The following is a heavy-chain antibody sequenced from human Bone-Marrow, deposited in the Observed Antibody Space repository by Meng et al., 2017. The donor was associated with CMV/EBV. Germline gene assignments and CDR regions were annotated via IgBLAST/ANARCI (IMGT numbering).Heavy chain of an antibody. CDR2: IYYSGST. V-gene: IGHV4-39*07. CDR1: GGSISSSSYY. Sequence: SETLSLTCTVSGGSISSSSYYWGWIRQPPGKGLEWIGSIYYSGSTYYNPSLKSRVTISVDTSKNQFSLKLSSVTAADTAVYYCARDYVDYGGNGGMDVWGQGTTVTVSS. J-gene: IGHJ6*02. D-gene: IGHD4-23*01. CDR3: ARDYVDYGGNGGMDV.